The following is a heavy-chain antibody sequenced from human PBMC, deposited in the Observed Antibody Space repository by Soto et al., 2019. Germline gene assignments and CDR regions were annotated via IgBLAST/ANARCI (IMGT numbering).Heavy chain of an antibody. J-gene: IGHJ6*02. CDR3: VQSRCGGDCLQSYSSHSYYGLDV. V-gene: IGHV2-5*02. Sequence: SGPKLVNPTQTLTLTCTFSGFSLSTSGVGVAWIRQPPGKALEWLALIYWDDDKRYSPSLKSRLTITKDTSKNQVVLTMTNMDPVDTATYYCVQSRCGGDCLQSYSSHSYYGLDVWGQGTTVTVSS. D-gene: IGHD2-21*02. CDR2: IYWDDDK. CDR1: GFSLSTSGVG.